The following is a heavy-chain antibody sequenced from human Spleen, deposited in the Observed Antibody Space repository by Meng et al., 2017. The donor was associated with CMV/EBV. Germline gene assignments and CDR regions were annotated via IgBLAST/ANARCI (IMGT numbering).Heavy chain of an antibody. CDR3: ARSSSSWYDGYFDS. CDR1: GGSFSPYS. Sequence: VSGGSFSPYSYSWIRQPPGKGLEWIGQIYHNGITNYNPSLKSRVTLSVDTSKNQFSLQLTSLTAADTAVYYCARSSSSWYDGYFDSWGQGTLVTVSS. CDR2: IYHNGIT. V-gene: IGHV4-34*01. D-gene: IGHD6-13*01. J-gene: IGHJ4*02.